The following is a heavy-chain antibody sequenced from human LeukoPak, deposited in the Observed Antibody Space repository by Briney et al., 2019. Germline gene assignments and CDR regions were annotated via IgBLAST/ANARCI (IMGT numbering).Heavy chain of an antibody. D-gene: IGHD3-10*01. Sequence: GGSLRLSCAASGFTFSNYGMHWLRQAPGKGLEWVAFIRYDGSNKYYADSVKGRFTISRDNSKNTLYLQMNSLRAEDTAVYYCARVYGSGSSRGWAPRSKNYMDVWGKGTTVTISS. CDR1: GFTFSNYG. CDR3: ARVYGSGSSRGWAPRSKNYMDV. V-gene: IGHV3-30*02. J-gene: IGHJ6*03. CDR2: IRYDGSNK.